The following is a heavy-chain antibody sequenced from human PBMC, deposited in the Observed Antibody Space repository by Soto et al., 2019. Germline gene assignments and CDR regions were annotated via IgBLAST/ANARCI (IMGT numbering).Heavy chain of an antibody. V-gene: IGHV3-74*01. CDR1: GFTFSSYW. J-gene: IGHJ3*02. CDR2: INSDGSST. Sequence: GGSLRLSCAASGFTFSSYWMHWVRQAPGKGLVWVSRINSDGSSTSYADSVKGRFTISRDNAKNTLYLQMNSLRAEDTAVYYCARGTYYYDSSGYYAHAFDIWGQGTMVTVSS. CDR3: ARGTYYYDSSGYYAHAFDI. D-gene: IGHD3-22*01.